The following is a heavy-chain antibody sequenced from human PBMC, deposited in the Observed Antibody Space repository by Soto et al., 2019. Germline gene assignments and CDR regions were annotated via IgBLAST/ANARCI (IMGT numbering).Heavy chain of an antibody. CDR3: ARHHGPTTSENWFDP. J-gene: IGHJ5*02. CDR2: ISTYSGDT. D-gene: IGHD5-12*01. V-gene: IGHV1-18*01. CDR1: DYNFFTYH. Sequence: GATVKVSCKASDYNFFTYHIRRVRQAPGQGLEWMGWISTYSGDTKYAQKFQGRVTMTTDTSTTTAYLELRSLRSDDTALYYCARHHGPTTSENWFDPWGQGTLVTVSS.